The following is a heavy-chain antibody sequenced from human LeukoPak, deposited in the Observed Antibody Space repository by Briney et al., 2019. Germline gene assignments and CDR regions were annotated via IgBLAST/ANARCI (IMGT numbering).Heavy chain of an antibody. Sequence: GGSLRLSCAAPGFTFSSYSMNWVRQAPGKGLEWVSSISNSSSYIYYADSVKGRFTISRDNAKSSLYLQMDSLRAEDTAVYYCARDPYSGNYGAYYYYYMDVWGKGTTVTISS. J-gene: IGHJ6*03. D-gene: IGHD1-26*01. CDR1: GFTFSSYS. V-gene: IGHV3-21*01. CDR3: ARDPYSGNYGAYYYYYMDV. CDR2: ISNSSSYI.